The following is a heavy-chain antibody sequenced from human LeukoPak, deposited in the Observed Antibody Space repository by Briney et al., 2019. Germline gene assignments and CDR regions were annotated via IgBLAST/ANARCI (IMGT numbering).Heavy chain of an antibody. CDR3: AKALLVRGVTSADDAFDI. CDR1: GFTFSTYA. Sequence: GGSLRLSCAASGFTFSTYALSWVRQAPGKGLEWVSAVSRSGDGTDYADSVKGRFTISRDNSKNTLYLQMSSLRAEDTAIYYCAKALLVRGVTSADDAFDIWGQGTVVTVSS. J-gene: IGHJ3*02. V-gene: IGHV3-23*01. CDR2: VSRSGDGT. D-gene: IGHD3-10*01.